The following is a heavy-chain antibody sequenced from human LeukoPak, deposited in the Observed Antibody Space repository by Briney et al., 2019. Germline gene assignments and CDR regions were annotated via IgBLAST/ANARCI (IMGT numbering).Heavy chain of an antibody. CDR1: GGSISSYY. CDR2: IYYSGST. D-gene: IGHD2-15*01. J-gene: IGHJ4*02. Sequence: SETLSLTCTVSGGSISSYYWSWIRQTPGKGLEWIGYIYYSGSTNYNPSLKSRVTISVDTSKNQFSLKLSSVTAADTAVYYCARGLGCSGGSCYSFFDYWGQGTLVTVSS. V-gene: IGHV4-59*01. CDR3: ARGLGCSGGSCYSFFDY.